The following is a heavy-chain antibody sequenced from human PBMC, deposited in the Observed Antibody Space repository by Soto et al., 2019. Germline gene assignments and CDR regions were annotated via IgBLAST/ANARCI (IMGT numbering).Heavy chain of an antibody. CDR3: ARGAAYSGYDFGRFDP. D-gene: IGHD5-12*01. CDR2: VSYSGST. CDR1: GGSISTYY. J-gene: IGHJ5*02. V-gene: IGHV4-59*01. Sequence: KTSETLSLTCTVSGGSISTYYWSWIRQPPGKGLEWMGYVSYSGSTNYNPSLKSRVTISVDKSKNQFSLKLSSVTAADTAVYYCARGAAYSGYDFGRFDPWGQGALVTVSS.